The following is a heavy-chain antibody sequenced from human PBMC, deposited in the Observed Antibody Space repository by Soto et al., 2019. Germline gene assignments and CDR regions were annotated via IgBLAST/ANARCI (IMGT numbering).Heavy chain of an antibody. CDR3: AKSPSRAPYGMDA. V-gene: IGHV3-23*01. D-gene: IGHD6-6*01. CDR1: GFPFSMFA. Sequence: PGGSLRLSCAAAGFPFSMFAMIWVRQAPGKGVEWVSSISGSVDRTYYADSVQGRFTISRDNSKKTVYLEMSSLRVEDTAVYYCAKSPSRAPYGMDAWGQGTTVTVSS. J-gene: IGHJ6*02. CDR2: ISGSVDRT.